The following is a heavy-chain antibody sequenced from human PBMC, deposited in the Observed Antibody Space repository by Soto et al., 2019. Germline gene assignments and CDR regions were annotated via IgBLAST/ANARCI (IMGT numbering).Heavy chain of an antibody. V-gene: IGHV3-23*01. CDR1: GFTFNSNA. Sequence: GGSLRLSCAASGFTFNSNAMSWVRQAPGKGLEWVSAISFSGATTYYANSVEGRFTISRDNSKNTLYLQMSSLRAEDTAIYYCAKHLMSTVTKGGLDYWGQGTLVTVSS. CDR3: AKHLMSTVTKGGLDY. D-gene: IGHD4-17*01. J-gene: IGHJ4*02. CDR2: ISFSGATT.